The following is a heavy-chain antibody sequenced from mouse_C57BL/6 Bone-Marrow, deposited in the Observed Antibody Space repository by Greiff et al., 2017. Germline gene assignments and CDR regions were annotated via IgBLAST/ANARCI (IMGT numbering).Heavy chain of an antibody. J-gene: IGHJ2*01. D-gene: IGHD2-3*01. V-gene: IGHV1-81*01. CDR2: IYPRSGNT. Sequence: QVQLQQSGAELARPGASVKLSCKASGYTFTSYGISWVKQRPGQGLEWIGEIYPRSGNTYYNEKFKGKATLTADKSSSTAYVELRSLTSEDSAVYFCARLDDGYYYFDYWGQGTTLTVSS. CDR3: ARLDDGYYYFDY. CDR1: GYTFTSYG.